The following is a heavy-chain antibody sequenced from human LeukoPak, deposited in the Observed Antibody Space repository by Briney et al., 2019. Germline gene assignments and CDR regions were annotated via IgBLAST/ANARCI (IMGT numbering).Heavy chain of an antibody. CDR2: IKQDGSEK. V-gene: IGHV3-7*03. J-gene: IGHJ6*04. CDR1: AFTFSSYW. Sequence: GGSLRLSCAASAFTFSSYWMSWVRQAPGKGLEWVANIKQDGSEKYYVDSVKGRFTISRDNAKNSLYLQMNSLRAEDTAVYYCARDIYGMDVWGKGTTVTVSS. CDR3: ARDIYGMDV.